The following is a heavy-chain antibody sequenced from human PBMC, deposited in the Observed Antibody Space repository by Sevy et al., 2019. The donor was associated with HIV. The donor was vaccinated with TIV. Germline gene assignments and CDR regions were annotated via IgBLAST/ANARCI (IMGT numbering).Heavy chain of an antibody. V-gene: IGHV1-2*02. CDR1: GYTFTGHY. J-gene: IGHJ3*02. D-gene: IGHD2-15*01. Sequence: ASVNVSCKASGYTFTGHYMHWVRQAPGQGLEWMGWINPNSGSTDYAQRFQGRVTLTRDTSISTAYLELSRLTSDDTAVYYCARVFPYCSGGSCYSPYDAFDIWGQGTMVTVSS. CDR3: ARVFPYCSGGSCYSPYDAFDI. CDR2: INPNSGST.